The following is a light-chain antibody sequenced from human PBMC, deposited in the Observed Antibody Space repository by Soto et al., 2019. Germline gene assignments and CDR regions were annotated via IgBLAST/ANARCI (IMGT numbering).Light chain of an antibody. CDR3: QSYDSTLSARYV. J-gene: IGLJ1*01. V-gene: IGLV2-11*01. Sequence: QSVLTQPRSVSGSPGQSVTISCTGTSSDLGSYNYVSWYQQHPGKAPKLMIYDVRKRPSGVPDRFSGSKSGNTASLAITGLQADDEGDYYCQSYDSTLSARYVFGTGTKLTVL. CDR2: DVR. CDR1: SSDLGSYNY.